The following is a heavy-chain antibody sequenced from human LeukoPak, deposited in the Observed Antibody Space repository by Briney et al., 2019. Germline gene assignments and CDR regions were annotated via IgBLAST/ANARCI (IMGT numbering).Heavy chain of an antibody. D-gene: IGHD5-24*01. CDR1: GFTFSDNY. Sequence: PGGSLRLSCTASGFTFSDNYMSWIRQVPGKGLEWVSYISSSGSTIYYADSVKGRFTISRDNAKNSLYLQMNSLRVEDTAVYYCARGRRSPGRWLQSVDAFDIWGQGTMVTVSS. J-gene: IGHJ3*02. CDR2: ISSSGSTI. CDR3: ARGRRSPGRWLQSVDAFDI. V-gene: IGHV3-11*01.